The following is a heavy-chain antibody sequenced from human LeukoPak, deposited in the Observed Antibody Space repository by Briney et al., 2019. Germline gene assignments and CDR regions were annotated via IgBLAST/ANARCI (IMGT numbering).Heavy chain of an antibody. J-gene: IGHJ4*02. Sequence: PSETLSLTCTVSGGSISSYYWSWIRQPPGKGLEWIGYIYYSGSTNYNPSLKSRVTISVDRSKNQFSLKLSSVTAADTAVYYCARDNGRSGYFDYWGQGTLVTVSS. D-gene: IGHD4-17*01. CDR2: IYYSGST. CDR3: ARDNGRSGYFDY. CDR1: GGSISSYY. V-gene: IGHV4-59*12.